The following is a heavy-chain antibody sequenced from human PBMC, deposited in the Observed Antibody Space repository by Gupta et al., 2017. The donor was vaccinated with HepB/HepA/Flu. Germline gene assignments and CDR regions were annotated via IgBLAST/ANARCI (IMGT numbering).Heavy chain of an antibody. D-gene: IGHD3-3*01. Sequence: VQLLESGGGLVQPGGSLRLSCAASGFAFSSYAMNGVRQAPGKGLECVSSISDTGDSTYYADSVKGRFTISRDNSRNTLYLQMNSLRAEDTAVYYCAKGAGSGYFSKNDYWGQGSLVTVSS. CDR3: AKGAGSGYFSKNDY. V-gene: IGHV3-23*01. CDR1: GFAFSSYA. CDR2: ISDTGDST. J-gene: IGHJ4*02.